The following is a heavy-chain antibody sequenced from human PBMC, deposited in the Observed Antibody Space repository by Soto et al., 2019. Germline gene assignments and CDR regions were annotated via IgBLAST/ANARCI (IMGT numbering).Heavy chain of an antibody. D-gene: IGHD6-6*01. CDR2: ISGDGSRT. Sequence: PGVSLRLSCAASGFTFSNDWLHWVLQGPVKGLVWVARISGDGSRTTYADFVRGRFTISRDNAKNTLYLQMNSLRAEDTGLYYCARSYSSSFSYFDNWGQGTLVTVS. J-gene: IGHJ4*02. CDR1: GFTFSNDW. V-gene: IGHV3-74*01. CDR3: ARSYSSSFSYFDN.